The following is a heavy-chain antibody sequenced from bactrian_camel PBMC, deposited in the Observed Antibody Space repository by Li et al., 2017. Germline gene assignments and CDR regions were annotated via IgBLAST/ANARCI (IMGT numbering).Heavy chain of an antibody. D-gene: IGHD1*01. CDR2: IRTSDGRT. J-gene: IGHJ4*01. CDR1: GYTPDSYR. V-gene: IGHV3S63*01. CDR3: AGTPRLLAAPLTLQKGQYKH. Sequence: VQLVESGGGSVQAGGSLTLSCAGPGYTPDSYRMGRSRQAPGKEREGVAAIRTSDGRTTYSDSVKGRFTISQDNAKSTVYLQMVSLKPEDTAMYYCAGTPRLLAAPLTLQKGQYKHWGQGTQVTVS.